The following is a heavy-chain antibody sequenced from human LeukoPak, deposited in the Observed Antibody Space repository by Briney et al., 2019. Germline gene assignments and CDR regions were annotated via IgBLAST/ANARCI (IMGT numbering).Heavy chain of an antibody. D-gene: IGHD3-22*01. CDR3: ARVVYYDSSGYYGY. V-gene: IGHV1-18*01. CDR1: GYTFTSYG. Sequence: ASVKVSCKASGYTFTSYGISWVRQAPGQGLEWMGWISAYNGNTNYAQKLQGRVTMTTDTSTSAAYMELRSLRSDDTAVYYCARVVYYDSSGYYGYWGQGTLVTVSS. J-gene: IGHJ4*02. CDR2: ISAYNGNT.